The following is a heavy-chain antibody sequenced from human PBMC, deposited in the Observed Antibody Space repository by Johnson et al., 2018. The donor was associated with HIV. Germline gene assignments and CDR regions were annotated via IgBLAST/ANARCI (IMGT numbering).Heavy chain of an antibody. CDR2: IKQDGSEK. CDR1: GFTFSGYW. CDR3: ARDRWGSSMRSDAFDI. J-gene: IGHJ3*02. Sequence: EQLVESGGGLVQPGGSLRLSCAASGFTFSGYWMNWVRQAPGKGLEWVANIKQDGSEKYYVDSVKGRFTISRDNAKNSLFLQMNSLRAEDTAVYYCARDRWGSSMRSDAFDICGQGTMVTVSS. D-gene: IGHD3-16*01. V-gene: IGHV3-7*05.